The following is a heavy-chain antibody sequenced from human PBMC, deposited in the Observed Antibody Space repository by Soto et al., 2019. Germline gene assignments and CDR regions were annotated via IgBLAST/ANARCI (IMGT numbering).Heavy chain of an antibody. CDR1: GGSISSSSYY. D-gene: IGHD1-26*01. J-gene: IGHJ4*02. CDR3: ASAAEWELPHFGY. V-gene: IGHV4-39*01. Sequence: SETLSLTCTVSGGSISSSSYYWGWIRQPPGKGLEWIGSIYYTGSTYYNPSLKSRVTISVDTSKNQFSLKLSSVTAADTAVYFCASAAEWELPHFGYWGQGTLVTVSS. CDR2: IYYTGST.